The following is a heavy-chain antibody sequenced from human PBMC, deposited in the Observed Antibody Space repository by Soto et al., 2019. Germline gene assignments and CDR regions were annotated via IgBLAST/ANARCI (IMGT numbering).Heavy chain of an antibody. V-gene: IGHV4-59*01. CDR2: IHNSGST. CDR1: GGSITSYY. D-gene: IGHD3-10*01. J-gene: IGHJ4*01. Sequence: QVQLQESGPGLVKPSETLSLTCTVSGGSITSYYWSWIRQPPGKGLEWIGYIHNSGSTSYNPSLQSRVTISADVSKNQFSLDLRSVTAADTAVYYCARHWSGTDYWGHGTLVTVSS. CDR3: ARHWSGTDY.